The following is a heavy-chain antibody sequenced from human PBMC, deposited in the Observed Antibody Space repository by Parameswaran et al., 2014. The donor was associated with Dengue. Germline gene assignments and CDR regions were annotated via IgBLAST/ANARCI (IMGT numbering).Heavy chain of an antibody. D-gene: IGHD4-17*01. CDR2: ISSSGSTI. J-gene: IGHJ1*01. Sequence: VRQAPGKGLEWVSYISSSGSTIYYADSVKGRFTISRDNAKNSLYLQMNSLRAEDTAVYYCARTEPPYGDEEYFQHWGQGTLVTVSS. V-gene: IGHV3-48*03. CDR3: ARTEPPYGDEEYFQH.